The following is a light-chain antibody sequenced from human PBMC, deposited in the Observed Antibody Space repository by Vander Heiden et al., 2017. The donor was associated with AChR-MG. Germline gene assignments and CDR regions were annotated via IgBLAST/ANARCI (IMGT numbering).Light chain of an antibody. CDR3: QTWGTEGVV. J-gene: IGLJ2*01. V-gene: IGLV4-69*01. CDR2: LNSDGSH. CDR1: SGHSSYA. Sequence: QLVLTQSPSASASLGASVKLTCTLGSGHSSYAIAWHQQQPEKGPRYLMKLNSDGSHSKGDGIPDRFSGSSSGAERYLTISSLQSEDEADYYCQTWGTEGVVFGGGTKLTVL.